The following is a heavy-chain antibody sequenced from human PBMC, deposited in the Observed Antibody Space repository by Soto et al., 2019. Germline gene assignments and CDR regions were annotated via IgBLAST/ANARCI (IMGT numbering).Heavy chain of an antibody. CDR1: GGSISSSSYY. CDR2: IYYSGST. Sequence: QLQLQESGPGLVKPSETLSLTCTVSGGSISSSSYYWGWIRQPPGKGLEWIGSIYYSGSTYYNPSLKSRVTISVDTSKNQFSLKLSSVTAADTAVYYCARLAGSRFGELSELDYWGQGTLVTVSS. D-gene: IGHD3-10*01. V-gene: IGHV4-39*01. CDR3: ARLAGSRFGELSELDY. J-gene: IGHJ4*02.